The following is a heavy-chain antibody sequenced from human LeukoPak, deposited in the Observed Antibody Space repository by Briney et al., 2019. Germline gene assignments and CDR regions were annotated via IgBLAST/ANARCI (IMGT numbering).Heavy chain of an antibody. V-gene: IGHV1-2*02. CDR3: ARAGFQYYNGSGRFDY. CDR1: GYTFTGYY. Sequence: ASVKVSCKASGYTFTGYYMHWVRQAPGQGLEWMGWINPNSGGTNYAQKFQGRVTMTRDTSISTAYMELSRLRPDDTAVYYCARAGFQYYNGSGRFDYWGQGTLVTVSS. J-gene: IGHJ4*02. D-gene: IGHD3-10*01. CDR2: INPNSGGT.